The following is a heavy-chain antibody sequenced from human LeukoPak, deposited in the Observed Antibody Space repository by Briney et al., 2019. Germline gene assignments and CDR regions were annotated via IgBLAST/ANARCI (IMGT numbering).Heavy chain of an antibody. CDR2: INHSGST. V-gene: IGHV4-34*01. CDR1: GGSFSGYY. Sequence: SETLSLTCAVYGGSFSGYYWSWIRQPPGKGLEWIGEINHSGSTNYNPSLKSRVTISVDTSKNQFSLKLSSVTAADTAVYYCARVGVTLTYWGQGTLVTVSS. CDR3: ARVGVTLTY. D-gene: IGHD2-21*02. J-gene: IGHJ4*02.